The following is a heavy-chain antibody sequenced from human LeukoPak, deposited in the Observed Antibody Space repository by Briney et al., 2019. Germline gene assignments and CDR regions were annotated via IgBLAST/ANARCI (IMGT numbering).Heavy chain of an antibody. J-gene: IGHJ4*02. CDR2: IKQDGSEK. CDR3: ARAPTSGGSGSFSWDY. CDR1: GFTFSSYW. D-gene: IGHD3-10*01. Sequence: PGGSLRLSCAASGFTFSSYWMSWVRQAPGKGLEWVAKIKQDGSEKYYVDSVKGRFTISRDNAKNSLYLQMNSLRAEDTAVYYCARAPTSGGSGSFSWDYWGQGTLVTVSS. V-gene: IGHV3-7*01.